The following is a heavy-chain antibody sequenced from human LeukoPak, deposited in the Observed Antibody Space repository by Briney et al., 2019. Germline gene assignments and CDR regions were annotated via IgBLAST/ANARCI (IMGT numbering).Heavy chain of an antibody. CDR3: AREDCSGGSCYCHY. D-gene: IGHD2-15*01. V-gene: IGHV3-48*03. J-gene: IGHJ4*02. CDR2: ISSSGSTI. CDR1: GFTFSSYE. Sequence: TGGSLRLSCAASGFTFSSYEMNWVRQAPGKGLEWVSYISSSGSTIYYADSVKGRFTISRDNAKNSLYLQMNSLRAEDTAVYYCAREDCSGGSCYCHYWGQGTLVTVSS.